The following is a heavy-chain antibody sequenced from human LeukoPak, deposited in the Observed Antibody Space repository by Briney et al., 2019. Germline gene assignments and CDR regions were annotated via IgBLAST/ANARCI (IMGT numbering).Heavy chain of an antibody. V-gene: IGHV1-2*02. CDR1: GYTFTGYY. D-gene: IGHD3-22*01. CDR3: ARSTYYYDSSGYYYY. J-gene: IGHJ4*02. CDR2: INPNSGGT. Sequence: ASVEVCCKASGYTFTGYYMHWVRQAPGQGLEWMGWINPNSGGTNYAQKFQGRVTMTRDTSISTAYMELSRLRSDDTAVYYCARSTYYYDSSGYYYYWGQGTLVTVSS.